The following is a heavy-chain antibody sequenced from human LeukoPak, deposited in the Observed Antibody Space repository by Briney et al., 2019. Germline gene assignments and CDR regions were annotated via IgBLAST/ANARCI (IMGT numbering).Heavy chain of an antibody. CDR2: IYYSGNT. D-gene: IGHD5-18*01. J-gene: IGHJ4*02. Sequence: PSGTLSLTCTVSGGSISSYYWSWIRQPPGKGLEWIGYIYYSGNTNYNPSLKSRVTISIDTSKNQFSLKLSSVTAADTAVYYCARHVDTAMVGGFDFWGQGTLVTVSS. CDR1: GGSISSYY. V-gene: IGHV4-59*08. CDR3: ARHVDTAMVGGFDF.